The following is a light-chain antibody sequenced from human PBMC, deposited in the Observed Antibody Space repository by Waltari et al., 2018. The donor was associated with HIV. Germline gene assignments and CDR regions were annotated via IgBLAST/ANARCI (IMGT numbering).Light chain of an antibody. Sequence: QAALTQPSSLSGSPGQSITISCTGTISDVVCFNDVSWYQQHPGKVPTLMIYEVSNRPSGVSNRFSGSKSGNTASLTISGLQAEDEADYYCSSYTSSSTRVFGGGTNLTVL. V-gene: IGLV2-14*01. CDR3: SSYTSSSTRV. J-gene: IGLJ3*02. CDR1: ISDVVCFND. CDR2: EVS.